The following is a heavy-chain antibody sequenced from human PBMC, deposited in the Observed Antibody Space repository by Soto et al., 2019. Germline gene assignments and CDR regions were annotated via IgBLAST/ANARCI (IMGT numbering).Heavy chain of an antibody. CDR3: AREITGTSGSYYYYYMDV. J-gene: IGHJ6*03. CDR1: GDSVSSNSAA. V-gene: IGHV6-1*01. Sequence: PSQTLSLTCAISGDSVSSNSAAWNWIRQSPSRGLEWLGRTYYGSKWYNDYAVSVKSRITINPDTSKNQFSLQLNSVTPEDTAVYYCAREITGTSGSYYYYYMDVWGKGTTVTVSS. D-gene: IGHD1-20*01. CDR2: TYYGSKWYN.